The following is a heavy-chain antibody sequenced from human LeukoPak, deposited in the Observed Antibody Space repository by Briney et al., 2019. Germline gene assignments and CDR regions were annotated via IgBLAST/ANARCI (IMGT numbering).Heavy chain of an antibody. J-gene: IGHJ4*02. V-gene: IGHV3-33*01. CDR1: GFTLRNYG. CDR3: ARDPGKDGPMDH. CDR2: IWHDGEVK. Sequence: GGSLRLSCEASGFTLRNYGMHWVRQAPGKGLEWVAVIWHDGEVKYYVDSVKGRFTISRDNSKNRLYLQMDSLRGEDTAVYYCARDPGKDGPMDHWGQGTLITVSS. D-gene: IGHD3-10*01.